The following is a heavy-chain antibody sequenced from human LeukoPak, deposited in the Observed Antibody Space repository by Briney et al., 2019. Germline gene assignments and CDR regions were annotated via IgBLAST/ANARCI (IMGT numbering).Heavy chain of an antibody. D-gene: IGHD1-7*01. J-gene: IGHJ4*02. Sequence: SETLSLTCAVSGYSISRGYHWGWIRQPPGKGLEWIGSIHHSGSTYYNSSLKSRVTISVDTSKNQFSLKLSSVTAADTAVYYCAGRTGTLDYWGQGTLVTVSS. V-gene: IGHV4-38-2*01. CDR3: AGRTGTLDY. CDR2: IHHSGST. CDR1: GYSISRGYH.